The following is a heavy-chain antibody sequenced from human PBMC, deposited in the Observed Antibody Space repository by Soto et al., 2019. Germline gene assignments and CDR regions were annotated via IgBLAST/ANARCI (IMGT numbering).Heavy chain of an antibody. D-gene: IGHD2-2*01. V-gene: IGHV4-31*03. CDR1: GGSISSGGYY. J-gene: IGHJ6*02. Sequence: SETLSLTCTVSGGSISSGGYYWSWIRQHPGKGLEWIGYIYYSGSTYYNPSLKSRVTISVDTSKNQFSLELSSVTAADTAVYYCARDALGYCSSTSCYGDYYYGMDVWGQGTTVTVSS. CDR3: ARDALGYCSSTSCYGDYYYGMDV. CDR2: IYYSGST.